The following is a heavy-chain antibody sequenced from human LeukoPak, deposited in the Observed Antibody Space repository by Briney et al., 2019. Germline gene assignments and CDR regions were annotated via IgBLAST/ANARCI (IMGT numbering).Heavy chain of an antibody. J-gene: IGHJ4*01. CDR2: ISYSGST. CDR1: GGSISTYH. CDR3: AREPTLTTFGY. V-gene: IGHV4-59*01. D-gene: IGHD4-17*01. Sequence: SETLSLTCTVSGGSISTYHWSWIRQPPEKGLEWIGYISYSGSTNYNPSLQSRVTISVSTSKNQFSLKLTSVTAADTAVYYCAREPTLTTFGYWGQEPWSPSPQ.